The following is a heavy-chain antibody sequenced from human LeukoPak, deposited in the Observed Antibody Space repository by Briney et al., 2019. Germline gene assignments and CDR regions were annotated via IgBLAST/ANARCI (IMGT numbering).Heavy chain of an antibody. Sequence: GGSLRLSCAASGFTFSRYWMYWVRQAPGKGLVWVSRINSDGSSASYADSVKGRFTISRDDAKNTLYLQMNSLRVEDTAVYYCARGPIGYCTDDVCYHFGWFDPWGQGTLVSVSS. J-gene: IGHJ5*02. CDR3: ARGPIGYCTDDVCYHFGWFDP. CDR2: INSDGSSA. V-gene: IGHV3-74*01. CDR1: GFTFSRYW. D-gene: IGHD2-8*01.